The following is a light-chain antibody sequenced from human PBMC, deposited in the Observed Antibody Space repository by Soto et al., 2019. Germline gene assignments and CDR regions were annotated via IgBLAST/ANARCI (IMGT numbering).Light chain of an antibody. J-gene: IGLJ1*01. CDR2: EVS. CDR1: SSDVGGYNY. CDR3: SSYTSSSTLLYV. V-gene: IGLV2-14*01. Sequence: QSALTQPASVSGSPGQSITISCTGTSSDVGGYNYVSWYQQHPGKAPKLMIYEVSNRPSGVSNRLSGSKSGNTASLTISGRQAEDEADYYCSSYTSSSTLLYVFGTGTKVTVL.